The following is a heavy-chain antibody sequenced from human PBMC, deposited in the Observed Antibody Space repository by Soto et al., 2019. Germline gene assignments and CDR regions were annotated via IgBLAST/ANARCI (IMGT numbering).Heavy chain of an antibody. CDR3: ARASPVGTYV. CDR2: IYYSGST. D-gene: IGHD6-13*01. CDR1: GGSISSGDSY. Sequence: QVQLQESGPGLVKPSQTLSLTCTVSGGSISSGDSYWSWIRQPPGKGLEWIGYIYYSGSTYYNQSLKSRVTISVDTSKNQFSLKLSSVTAADTAVYYCARASPVGTYVWGQGTTVTVSS. J-gene: IGHJ6*02. V-gene: IGHV4-30-4*01.